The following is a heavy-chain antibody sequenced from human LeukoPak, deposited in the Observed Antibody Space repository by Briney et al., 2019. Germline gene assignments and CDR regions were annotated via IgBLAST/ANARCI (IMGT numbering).Heavy chain of an antibody. CDR3: ARGGSSSWYH. J-gene: IGHJ4*02. V-gene: IGHV4-59*01. D-gene: IGHD6-13*01. CDR1: GGSTSSYY. CDR2: IYYSGST. Sequence: KPSETLSLTCTVSGGSTSSYYWSWIRQPPGKGLEWIGYIYYSGSTNYNPSLKSRVTISVDTSKNQFSLKLSSVTAADTAVYYCARGGSSSWYHWGQGTLVTVSS.